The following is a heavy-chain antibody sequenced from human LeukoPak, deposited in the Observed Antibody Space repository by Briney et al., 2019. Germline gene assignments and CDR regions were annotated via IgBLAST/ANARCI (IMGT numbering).Heavy chain of an antibody. CDR1: GYTFTSFY. CDR3: ARGAGTSWFDY. J-gene: IGHJ4*02. Sequence: ASMMVSCKASGYTFTSFYMHWVRQAPGQGLEWMGWIDPNSGGTNSAQKFQGRVTMTRDTSITTAYMELSRLTSDDTAVYYCARGAGTSWFDYWGQGSLVIVSS. D-gene: IGHD6-13*01. CDR2: IDPNSGGT. V-gene: IGHV1-2*02.